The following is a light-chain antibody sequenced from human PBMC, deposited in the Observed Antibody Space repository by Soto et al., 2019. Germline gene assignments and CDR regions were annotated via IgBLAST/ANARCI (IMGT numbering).Light chain of an antibody. V-gene: IGLV2-14*01. Sequence: QSALTQPASVSGSPGQSITISCTGTSSDVGGYKYVSWYQQYPGKAPKLMIYEVNYRPSGVSNRFSGSKSGNTASLTISGLQAEDEADYYCSSYTSTSTLLFGGGTKVTVL. CDR1: SSDVGGYKY. CDR2: EVN. J-gene: IGLJ2*01. CDR3: SSYTSTSTLL.